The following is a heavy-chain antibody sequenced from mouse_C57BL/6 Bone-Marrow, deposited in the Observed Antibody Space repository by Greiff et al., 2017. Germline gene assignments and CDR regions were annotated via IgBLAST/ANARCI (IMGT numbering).Heavy chain of an antibody. D-gene: IGHD1-1*02. CDR2: IYPGRGNH. V-gene: IGHV1-76*01. Sequence: VQLQQSGAELVRPGASVKLSCKASGYTFTDYYINWVKQRPGQGLEWIARIYPGRGNHYYNEKFKGKATLPAEKSSSTAYMQLSSLTSEDAAVYFCASQTVPLWCFYAMDYWGQGTSVTVSS. CDR1: GYTFTDYY. CDR3: ASQTVPLWCFYAMDY. J-gene: IGHJ4*01.